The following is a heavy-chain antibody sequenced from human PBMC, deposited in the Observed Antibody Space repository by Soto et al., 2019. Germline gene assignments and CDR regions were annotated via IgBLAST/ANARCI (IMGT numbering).Heavy chain of an antibody. CDR1: GDTFSRFT. D-gene: IGHD3-10*01. CDR2: IIPMLGMS. Sequence: QVQLVQSGAEVTKPGSSVTVSCTASGDTFSRFTLSWVRQAPGQGLEWMGRIIPMLGMSNSALKFQGRVTIPADKSTNKVYMHLNSLRSDDTAVYYCATSYGSGSARFDSWGQGTLVTVSS. CDR3: ATSYGSGSARFDS. V-gene: IGHV1-69*02. J-gene: IGHJ4*02.